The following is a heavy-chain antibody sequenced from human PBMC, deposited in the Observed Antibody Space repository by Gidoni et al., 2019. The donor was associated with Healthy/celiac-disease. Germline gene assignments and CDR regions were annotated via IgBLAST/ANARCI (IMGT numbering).Heavy chain of an antibody. J-gene: IGHJ6*03. Sequence: QVPLVESGGGVVQPGRSLRLSCAASGVTFSSYAMHWVRQAPGKGLEWVAVISYDGSNKYYADSVKGRFTISRDNSKNTLYLQMNSLRAEDTAVYYCARDRITIFGVVGNYMDVWGKGTTVTVSS. CDR1: GVTFSSYA. V-gene: IGHV3-30-3*01. D-gene: IGHD3-3*01. CDR3: ARDRITIFGVVGNYMDV. CDR2: ISYDGSNK.